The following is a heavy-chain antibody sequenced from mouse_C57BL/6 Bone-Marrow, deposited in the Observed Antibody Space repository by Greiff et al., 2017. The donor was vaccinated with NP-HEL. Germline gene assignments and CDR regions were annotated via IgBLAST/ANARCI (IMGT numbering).Heavy chain of an antibody. CDR1: GYTFTTYW. Sequence: QVPLQPPGAELVKPGASVKLSCKASGYTFTTYWMQWVKQRPGQGLEWIGEIDPSGSYTNYNQKFKGKATLTVDTSSSTANMQLSSLTSEDSAVYYCARKAYYGRSYEFAYWGQGTLVTVSA. D-gene: IGHD1-1*01. CDR2: IDPSGSYT. J-gene: IGHJ3*01. V-gene: IGHV1-50*01. CDR3: ARKAYYGRSYEFAY.